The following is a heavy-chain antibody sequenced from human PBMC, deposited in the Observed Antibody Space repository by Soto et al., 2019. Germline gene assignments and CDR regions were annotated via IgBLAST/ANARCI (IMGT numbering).Heavy chain of an antibody. Sequence: GASVKVSCKASGYSFTTYYIQWVRHAPGQGPEWMGMINPSSGTTRYAQNFQGRVTMTRNTSTSTAYMELTSLRSEDTAVYYCARETGTTPPWFDPWGQGTLVTVSS. CDR1: GYSFTTYY. CDR3: ARETGTTPPWFDP. J-gene: IGHJ5*02. D-gene: IGHD1-7*01. V-gene: IGHV1-46*01. CDR2: INPSSGTT.